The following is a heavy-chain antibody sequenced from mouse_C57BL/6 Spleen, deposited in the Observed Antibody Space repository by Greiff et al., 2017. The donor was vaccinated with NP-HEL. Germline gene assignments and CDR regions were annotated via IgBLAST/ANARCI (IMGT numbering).Heavy chain of an antibody. V-gene: IGHV1-22*01. CDR1: GYTFTDYN. D-gene: IGHD2-5*01. Sequence: VQLQQSGPELVKPGASVKMSCKASGYTFTDYNMHWVKQSHGKSLEWIGYINPNNGGTSYNQKFKGKATLTVNKSSSTAYMELRSLTSEDSAVYYCARDYYSNYVSMDYWGQGTSVTVSS. J-gene: IGHJ4*01. CDR2: INPNNGGT. CDR3: ARDYYSNYVSMDY.